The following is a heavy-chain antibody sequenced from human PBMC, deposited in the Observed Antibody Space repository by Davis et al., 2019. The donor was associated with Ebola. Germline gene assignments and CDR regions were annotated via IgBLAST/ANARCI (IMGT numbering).Heavy chain of an antibody. V-gene: IGHV1-46*01. D-gene: IGHD4-11*01. CDR2: INPSDGGT. Sequence: ASVTVSCKASGYTFSDYYVHWVRQAPGQGLEWMGIINPSDGGTTYAQRFQGRVTMTRETSTSTVYMDLSSLRFEDTADYYCARGHNYAHEYWGQGTLVTVSS. CDR1: GYTFSDYY. CDR3: ARGHNYAHEY. J-gene: IGHJ4*02.